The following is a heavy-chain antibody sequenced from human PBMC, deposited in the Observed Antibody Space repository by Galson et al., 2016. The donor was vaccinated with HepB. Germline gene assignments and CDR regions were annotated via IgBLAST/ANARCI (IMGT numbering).Heavy chain of an antibody. CDR1: GGTFSSNA. V-gene: IGHV1-69*04. D-gene: IGHD4-17*01. CDR3: ARDTLYFGDYGRHGMDV. CDR2: IIPILNTA. Sequence: SVKVSCKAFGGTFSSNAISWVRQAPGQGLEWMGRIIPILNTANYAQKFQGRVALTADKSTNTAYMELSSLRSEDTAVYYCARDTLYFGDYGRHGMDVWGQGTTVTVSS. J-gene: IGHJ6*02.